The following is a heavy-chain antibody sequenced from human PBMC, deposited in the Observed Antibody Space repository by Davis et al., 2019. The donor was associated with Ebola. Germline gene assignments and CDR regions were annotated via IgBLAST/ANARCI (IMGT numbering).Heavy chain of an antibody. Sequence: GESLKISCAASGFTFSSYAMSWVRQAPGKGLEWVAFIQYDGSIIHYADSVQGRFTISRDDSRNTMYLQMDSLTFEDTAMYYCATIDRSHRPVGPWGQGSQVIVSS. V-gene: IGHV3-30*02. J-gene: IGHJ4*02. CDR3: ATIDRSHRPVGP. D-gene: IGHD1-14*01. CDR2: IQYDGSII. CDR1: GFTFSSYA.